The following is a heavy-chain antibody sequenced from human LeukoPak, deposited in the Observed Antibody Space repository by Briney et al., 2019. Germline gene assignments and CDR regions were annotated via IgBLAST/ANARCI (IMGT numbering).Heavy chain of an antibody. J-gene: IGHJ4*02. V-gene: IGHV3-11*01. CDR3: TRDSQGSGTYSTGQ. D-gene: IGHD3-10*01. CDR2: ISSSGSTI. Sequence: GGSLRLSCAASGFTFSDYYMSWIRQAPGKGLEWVSYISSSGSTIYYADSVKGRFTISRDNAKNSLYLQMNSLRAEDTAVYYCTRDSQGSGTYSTGQWGQGTLVTVSS. CDR1: GFTFSDYY.